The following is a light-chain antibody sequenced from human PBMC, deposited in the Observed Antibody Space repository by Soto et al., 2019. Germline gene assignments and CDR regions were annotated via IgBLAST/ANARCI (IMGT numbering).Light chain of an antibody. CDR2: DAS. V-gene: IGKV3-20*01. J-gene: IGKJ3*01. CDR1: QSVSSNF. Sequence: IVLTQSPGTLSLSPGERATLSCRASQSVSSNFLAWYQQKPGQAPRLLIYDASSRATGIPDRFSGSGSGTDFTLTISRLEPEDFAVYYCQQYGTSFTFGPGTKVDIK. CDR3: QQYGTSFT.